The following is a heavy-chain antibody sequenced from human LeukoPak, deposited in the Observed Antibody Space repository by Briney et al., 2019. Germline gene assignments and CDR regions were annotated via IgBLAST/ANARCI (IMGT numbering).Heavy chain of an antibody. J-gene: IGHJ3*02. V-gene: IGHV3-74*01. CDR2: INPDGSRT. CDR1: GSTLSNYW. CDR3: SWDHTGKEDI. D-gene: IGHD1-26*01. Sequence: GGSLRLSCVVSGSTLSNYWMHWVRQAPGKGLVWVSRINPDGSRTDYADSVAGRFTISRDNAKNTLYLQMNSLRVEDTAVYYCSWDHTGKEDIWGQGTMVTVSS.